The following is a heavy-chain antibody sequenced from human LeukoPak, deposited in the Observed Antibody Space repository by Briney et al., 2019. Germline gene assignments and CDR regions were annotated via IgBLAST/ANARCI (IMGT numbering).Heavy chain of an antibody. V-gene: IGHV5-51*01. J-gene: IGHJ5*02. Sequence: GESLKISCKGSGYSFTSYWIGWVRQMPGKGLEWMGIIYPGDSDTRYSPSFQGQVTISADKSISTAYLQWSSLKASDTAMYYCASLTRTTGTAWSWFDPWGQGTLVTVSS. D-gene: IGHD1-1*01. CDR2: IYPGDSDT. CDR3: ASLTRTTGTAWSWFDP. CDR1: GYSFTSYW.